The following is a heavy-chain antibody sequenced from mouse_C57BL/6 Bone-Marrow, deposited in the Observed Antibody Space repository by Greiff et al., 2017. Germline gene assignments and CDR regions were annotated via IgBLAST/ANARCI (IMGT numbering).Heavy chain of an antibody. CDR3: ARLENGNYYFDY. D-gene: IGHD2-1*01. V-gene: IGHV1-64*01. CDR2: IHPNSGST. Sequence: QVQLKQPGAELVKPGASVTLSCKASGYTFTSYWMHWVKQRPGQGLEWIGMIHPNSGSTNYNEKFKSKATLTVDKSSSTAYMQLSSLTSEDSADYYGARLENGNYYFDYWGQGTTLTVSS. J-gene: IGHJ2*01. CDR1: GYTFTSYW.